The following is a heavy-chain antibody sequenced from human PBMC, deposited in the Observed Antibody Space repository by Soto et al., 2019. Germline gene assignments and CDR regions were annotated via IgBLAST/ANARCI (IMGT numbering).Heavy chain of an antibody. J-gene: IGHJ4*02. D-gene: IGHD4-4*01. CDR2: ISGSGNYT. V-gene: IGHV3-21*01. CDR1: GFTFSSYS. Sequence: GGSLRLSCAASGFTFSSYSMNWVRQAPGKGLEWVSSISGSGNYTHYADFLRGRFTISRDNAKTSLYLQMNSLRAEDTAVYYCAREGINNYNEYYFDSWGQGTVVTVSS. CDR3: AREGINNYNEYYFDS.